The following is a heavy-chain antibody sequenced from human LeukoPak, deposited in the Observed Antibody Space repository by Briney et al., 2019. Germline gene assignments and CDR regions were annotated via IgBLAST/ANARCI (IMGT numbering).Heavy chain of an antibody. CDR1: GFTFSSYG. CDR2: ISYDGSNK. Sequence: GGSLRLSCAASGFTFSSYGMHWVRQAPGKGLEWVAVISYDGSNKYYADSVKGRFTISRDNSKNTLYLQMNSLRAEDTAVYYCAKDGSSSSLPEYYFDYWGQGTLVTGSS. CDR3: AKDGSSSSLPEYYFDY. D-gene: IGHD6-6*01. J-gene: IGHJ4*02. V-gene: IGHV3-30*18.